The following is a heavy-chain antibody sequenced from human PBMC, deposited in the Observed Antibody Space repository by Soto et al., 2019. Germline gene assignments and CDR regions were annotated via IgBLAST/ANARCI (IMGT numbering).Heavy chain of an antibody. CDR2: ISYDGSNK. CDR3: AREVVAATNYYYYGMDV. CDR1: GFTFSSCA. V-gene: IGHV3-30-3*01. J-gene: IGHJ6*02. D-gene: IGHD2-15*01. Sequence: LRLSCAASGFTFSSCAMHWVRQAPGKGLEWVAVISYDGSNKYYADSVKGRFTISRDNSKNTLYLQMNSLRAEDTAVYYCAREVVAATNYYYYGMDVWGQGTTVTVSS.